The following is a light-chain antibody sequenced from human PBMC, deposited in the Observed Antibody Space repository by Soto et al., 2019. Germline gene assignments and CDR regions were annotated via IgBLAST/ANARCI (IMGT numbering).Light chain of an antibody. CDR1: SGYSNYK. CDR2: VGTGGIVG. CDR3: GADHGSGSNFVVV. Sequence: QSVLTQPPSASASLGASVTLTCTLSSGYSNYKVDWYQQRPGKGPRFVMRVGTGGIVGSKGDGIPDRFSVLGSGLNRYLTIKNIQEEDESDYHCGADHGSGSNFVVVFGGGTKVTVL. J-gene: IGLJ2*01. V-gene: IGLV9-49*01.